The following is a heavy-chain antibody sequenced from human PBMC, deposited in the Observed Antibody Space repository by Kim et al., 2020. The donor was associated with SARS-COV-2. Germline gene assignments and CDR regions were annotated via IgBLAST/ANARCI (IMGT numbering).Heavy chain of an antibody. CDR1: GGSINSSSYF. D-gene: IGHD5-18*01. Sequence: SETLSLSCAVSGGSINSSSYFWGWIRQPPGKGLEWIGSIYYSGSTSYNPSLKSRLTISLDTPKNQFSLKLSSVTAADTAVYYCVCGLDWVHLWLAGKRFDHWGRGTLVNVSS. V-gene: IGHV4-39*01. CDR3: VCGLDWVHLWLAGKRFDH. J-gene: IGHJ5*02. CDR2: IYYSGST.